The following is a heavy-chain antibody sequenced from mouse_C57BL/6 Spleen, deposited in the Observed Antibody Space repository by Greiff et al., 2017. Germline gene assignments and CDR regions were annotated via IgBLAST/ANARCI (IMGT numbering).Heavy chain of an antibody. V-gene: IGHV1-55*01. CDR1: GYTFTSYW. D-gene: IGHD2-1*01. Sequence: QVQLQQPGAELVRPGTSVKLSCKASGYTFTSYWITWVKQRPGQGLEWIGDIYPGSGSTNYNEKFKSKATLTVDTSSSTAYMQLSSLTSEDSAVYYCARGGIYGNYEDYFDYWGQGTTLTVSS. CDR2: IYPGSGST. CDR3: ARGGIYGNYEDYFDY. J-gene: IGHJ2*01.